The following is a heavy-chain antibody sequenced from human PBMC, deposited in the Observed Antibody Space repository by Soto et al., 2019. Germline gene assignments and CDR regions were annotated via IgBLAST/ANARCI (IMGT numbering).Heavy chain of an antibody. D-gene: IGHD3-10*01. CDR1: GGTFSSYA. V-gene: IGHV1-69*01. Sequence: QVQLVQSGAEVKKPGSSVKVSCKASGGTFSSYAISWVRQAPGQGLEWMGGIIPIFGTANYAQKFQGRVTITADESTSTAYMELSSLRSEDTAVYYCARDDKPRGSGSYYYYCYGMDVWGQGTTVTVSS. CDR3: ARDDKPRGSGSYYYYCYGMDV. J-gene: IGHJ6*02. CDR2: IIPIFGTA.